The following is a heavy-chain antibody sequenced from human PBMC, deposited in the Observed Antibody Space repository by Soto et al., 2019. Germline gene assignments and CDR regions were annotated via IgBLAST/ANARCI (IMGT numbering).Heavy chain of an antibody. Sequence: GESLKISCKGSGYSFTSYWIGWVRQMPGKGLEWMGIIYPGDSDTRYSPSFQGQVTISADKSISTAYLQWSSLKASDTAMYYCASGGRAATSYYYGMDVWGQGTTVTVSS. V-gene: IGHV5-51*01. CDR2: IYPGDSDT. D-gene: IGHD2-15*01. CDR1: GYSFTSYW. J-gene: IGHJ6*02. CDR3: ASGGRAATSYYYGMDV.